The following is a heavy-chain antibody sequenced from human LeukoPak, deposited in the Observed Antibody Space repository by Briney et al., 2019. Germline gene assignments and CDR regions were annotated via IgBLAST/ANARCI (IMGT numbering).Heavy chain of an antibody. V-gene: IGHV3-23*01. D-gene: IGHD1-26*01. CDR1: GFTFSSYA. J-gene: IGHJ2*01. CDR2: ISGSGGST. CDR3: ARGPKVGATDWYFDL. Sequence: PGGSLRLSCAASGFTFSSYATSWVRQAPGKGLEWVSAISGSGGSTYYADSVKGRFTISRDNSKNTLYLQTNSLRAEDTAVYYCARGPKVGATDWYFDLWGRGTLVTVSS.